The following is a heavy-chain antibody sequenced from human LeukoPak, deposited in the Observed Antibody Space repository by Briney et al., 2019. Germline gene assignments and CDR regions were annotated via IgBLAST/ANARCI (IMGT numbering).Heavy chain of an antibody. J-gene: IGHJ4*02. CDR1: GFTFSTYW. CDR2: IKWDGIET. Sequence: PGGSLRLSCAASGFTFSTYWMTWVRQAPGKGLEWVANIKWDGIETYYVDSVKGRFAISRNNAKNSLYLQMNNLRDEDTAVYYCAKEGTITIFGVVIDYWGQGTLVTVSS. CDR3: AKEGTITIFGVVIDY. D-gene: IGHD3-3*01. V-gene: IGHV3-7*01.